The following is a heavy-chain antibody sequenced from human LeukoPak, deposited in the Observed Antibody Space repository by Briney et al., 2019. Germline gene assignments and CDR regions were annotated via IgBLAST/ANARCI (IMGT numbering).Heavy chain of an antibody. J-gene: IGHJ6*03. CDR2: ISSSSDTI. Sequence: GGSLRLSCAASGFTLSSYSLNWVRQAPGKGLEWVSYISSSSDTIYYADSVKGRFTISRDNAKNSLYLQMNSLRAEDTAVYYCAKAITEYYYYMDVWGKGTTVTVSS. CDR1: GFTLSSYS. V-gene: IGHV3-48*01. D-gene: IGHD5-24*01. CDR3: AKAITEYYYYMDV.